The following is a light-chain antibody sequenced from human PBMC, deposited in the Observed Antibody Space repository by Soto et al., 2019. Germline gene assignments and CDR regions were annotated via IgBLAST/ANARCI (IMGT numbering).Light chain of an antibody. V-gene: IGLV2-11*01. J-gene: IGLJ1*01. CDR3: CSYAGTVYV. Sequence: QLVLTQPRSVSGSPGQSVTISCTGTSSDFGGYNYVSWYQHHPGKAPKLMIYDVSERPSGVPDRFSGSKSGNTASLTISGLQAEDEADYYCCSYAGTVYVFGTGTQLTVL. CDR2: DVS. CDR1: SSDFGGYNY.